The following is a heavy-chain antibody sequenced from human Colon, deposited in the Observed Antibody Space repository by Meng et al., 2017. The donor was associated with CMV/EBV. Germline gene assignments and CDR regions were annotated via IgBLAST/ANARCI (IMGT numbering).Heavy chain of an antibody. CDR3: ASGEEQLAHFDY. J-gene: IGHJ4*02. CDR1: GLTFRHRY. CDR2: ITPFNGNT. D-gene: IGHD6-13*01. Sequence: QMQLVQSGAAVKKTGSPVMVSCKASGLTFRHRYVHWVRQAPGQALEWMGWITPFNGNTNYAQKLQDRVTITRDMSMTTAYMELSSLRSDDRAIYFCASGEEQLAHFDYWGQGTLVTVSS. V-gene: IGHV1-45*02.